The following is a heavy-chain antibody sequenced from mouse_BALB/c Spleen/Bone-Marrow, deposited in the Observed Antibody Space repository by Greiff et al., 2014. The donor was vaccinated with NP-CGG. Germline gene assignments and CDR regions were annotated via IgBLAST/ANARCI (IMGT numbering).Heavy chain of an antibody. CDR3: ARCLTGTSAMDY. CDR1: GYAFTNYL. V-gene: IGHV1-54*01. D-gene: IGHD4-1*01. J-gene: IGHJ4*01. CDR2: INPGSGGT. Sequence: QVQLQQSGAELVRPGTSVKVSCKASGYAFTNYLIEWVKQRPGQGLEWIGVINPGSGGTSYNEKFKAKATLTADKSSSTAYMQLSSPTSDDSAVYFCARCLTGTSAMDYWGQGTSVTVSS.